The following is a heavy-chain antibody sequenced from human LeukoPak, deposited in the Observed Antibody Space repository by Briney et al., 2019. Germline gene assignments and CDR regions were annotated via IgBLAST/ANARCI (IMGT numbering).Heavy chain of an antibody. CDR2: INPSGGST. Sequence: ASVKVSCKASGYTFTSYYMHWVRQAPGQGLEWMGIINPSGGSTSYAQKFQGWVTMTRDTSISTAYMELSRLRSDDTAVYYCARDLEDYGMDVWGQGATVTVSS. CDR3: ARDLEDYGMDV. V-gene: IGHV1-46*01. CDR1: GYTFTSYY. J-gene: IGHJ6*02.